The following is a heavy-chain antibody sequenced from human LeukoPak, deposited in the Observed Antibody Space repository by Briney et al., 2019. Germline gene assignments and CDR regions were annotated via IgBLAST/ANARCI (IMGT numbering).Heavy chain of an antibody. Sequence: GGSLRLSCAASGFTFSTYNMNWVRQAPGKGLEWVSSISGCSSYIYYADSMKGRFTISRDNSKNTLYLQMNSLRAEDTAVYYCARGPSGYHSTGGQGTLVTVSS. CDR3: ARGPSGYHST. J-gene: IGHJ4*02. D-gene: IGHD5-12*01. CDR2: ISGCSSYI. CDR1: GFTFSTYN. V-gene: IGHV3-21*01.